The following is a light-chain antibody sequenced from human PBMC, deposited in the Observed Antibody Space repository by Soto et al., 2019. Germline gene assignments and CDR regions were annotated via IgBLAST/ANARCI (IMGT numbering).Light chain of an antibody. CDR2: DAS. V-gene: IGKV1-5*01. J-gene: IGKJ5*01. CDR3: QQLHDYPIT. Sequence: DIQMTQSPSTLSASVGDRVTITCRASQSISSWLAWYQQKPGKAPKLLIYDASSLESGVPSRFSGSGSETEFTLTISSLQPEDFATYYCQQLHDYPITFGQGTRLEIK. CDR1: QSISSW.